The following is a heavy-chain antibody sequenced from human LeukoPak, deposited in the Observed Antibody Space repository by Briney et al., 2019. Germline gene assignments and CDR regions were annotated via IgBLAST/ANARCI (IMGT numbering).Heavy chain of an antibody. CDR3: ASEADDNWNYDY. J-gene: IGHJ4*02. D-gene: IGHD1-1*01. CDR1: GYTFTGYY. Sequence: ASVKVSCKASGYTFTGYYMHWVRQAPGQGLEWMGRINPNSGGTNYAQKFQGRVTMTRDTSISTAYMELSRLRSDDTAVYYCASEADDNWNYDYWGQGTLVTVSS. CDR2: INPNSGGT. V-gene: IGHV1-2*06.